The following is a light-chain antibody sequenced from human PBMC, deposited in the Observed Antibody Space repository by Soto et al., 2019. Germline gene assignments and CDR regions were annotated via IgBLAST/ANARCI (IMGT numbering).Light chain of an antibody. Sequence: VLTQPPSASGTPGQRVTISCSGSSSNIGTYRVSWYQHFPGTAPRLLIYSDNQRPSGVPDRFSASKSGASASLAISGLQSEDEAYFYCAAWDDSLNGCVFGTGTKVTVL. CDR1: SSNIGTYR. CDR2: SDN. J-gene: IGLJ1*01. V-gene: IGLV1-44*01. CDR3: AAWDDSLNGCV.